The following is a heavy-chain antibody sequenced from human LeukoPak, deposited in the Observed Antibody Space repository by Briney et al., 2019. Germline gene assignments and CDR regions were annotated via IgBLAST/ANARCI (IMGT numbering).Heavy chain of an antibody. CDR3: ARQVVAVAGTGYFDY. J-gene: IGHJ4*02. CDR2: IYYSGST. V-gene: IGHV4-59*08. Sequence: SSETLSLTCTVSGGSISSYYWSWIRQPPGKGLEWIGYIYYSGSTSYNPSLKSRVTISVDTSKNHFSLKMSSVTAADTAVYYCARQVVAVAGTGYFDYWGQGTLVTVSS. CDR1: GGSISSYY. D-gene: IGHD6-19*01.